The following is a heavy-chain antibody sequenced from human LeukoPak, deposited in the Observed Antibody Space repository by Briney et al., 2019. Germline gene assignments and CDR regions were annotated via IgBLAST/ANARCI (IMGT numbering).Heavy chain of an antibody. CDR3: ARRGVVYDILTGLPDY. Sequence: GESLKISCKGSGFSFTSYWIGWVRQMPGKGLERMGIIYPGDSNTRYSPSFQGQVTISADKSISTAYLQWSSLKASDTAMHYCARRGVVYDILTGLPDYWGQGTLVTVSS. J-gene: IGHJ4*02. V-gene: IGHV5-51*01. CDR2: IYPGDSNT. D-gene: IGHD3-9*01. CDR1: GFSFTSYW.